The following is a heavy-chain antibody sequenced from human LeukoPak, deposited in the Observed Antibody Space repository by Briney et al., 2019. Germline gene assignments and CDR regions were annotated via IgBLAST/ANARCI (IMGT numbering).Heavy chain of an antibody. V-gene: IGHV1-2*02. CDR1: GYTFTAYY. J-gene: IGHJ4*02. CDR3: ARDRVVVPAAFDY. CDR2: INPNSGGT. D-gene: IGHD2-2*01. Sequence: GASVKVSCKASGYTFTAYYMHWVRQAPGQGLEWMGWINPNSGGTNYAQKFQGRVTMTRDTSISTAYMELSRLRSDDTAVCYCARDRVVVPAAFDYWGQGTLVTVSS.